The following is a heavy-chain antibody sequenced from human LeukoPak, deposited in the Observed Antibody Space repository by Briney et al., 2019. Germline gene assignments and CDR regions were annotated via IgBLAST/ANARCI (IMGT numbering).Heavy chain of an antibody. CDR1: GFTFSSYA. CDR2: ISYDGSNK. CDR3: ARDPEGAVTYYYYGIDV. Sequence: GGSLRLSCAASGFTFSSYAMHWVRQAPGKGLGWVAAISYDGSNKYYADSVKGRFTISRDNSKNTLYLQMNSLRAEDTAVYYCARDPEGAVTYYYYGIDVWGQGTTVTVSS. V-gene: IGHV3-30*04. D-gene: IGHD1-26*01. J-gene: IGHJ6*02.